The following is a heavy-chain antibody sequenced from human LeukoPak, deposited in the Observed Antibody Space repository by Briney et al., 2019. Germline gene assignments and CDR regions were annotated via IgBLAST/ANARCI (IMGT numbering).Heavy chain of an antibody. J-gene: IGHJ6*02. V-gene: IGHV1-8*01. CDR3: ARVYYDSSGYYSGMDV. D-gene: IGHD3-22*01. CDR1: GYIFTTYD. CDR2: MNPNSGNT. Sequence: ASVKVSCKASGYIFTTYDINWVRQATGQGLEWMGWMNPNSGNTGYAQKFQGRVTMTRNTSISTAYMELSSLRSEDTAVYYCARVYYDSSGYYSGMDVWGQGTTVTVSS.